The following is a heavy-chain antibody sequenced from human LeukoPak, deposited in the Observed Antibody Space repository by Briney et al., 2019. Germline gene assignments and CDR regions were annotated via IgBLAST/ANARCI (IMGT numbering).Heavy chain of an antibody. J-gene: IGHJ4*02. CDR3: VKDSVFREGYFDH. CDR2: ISYGGSSK. CDR1: GFTFSNYG. D-gene: IGHD3-3*01. Sequence: GGSLRLSCAASGFTFSNYGMHWVRQAPGKGLEWVAFISYGGSSKYYTDSVKGRFTISRDNAKNSLYLQINSLRPEDTAVYYCVKDSVFREGYFDHWGQGTPVTVSS. V-gene: IGHV3-30*18.